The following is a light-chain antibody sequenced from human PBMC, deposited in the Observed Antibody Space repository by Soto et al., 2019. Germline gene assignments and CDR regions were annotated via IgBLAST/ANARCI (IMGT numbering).Light chain of an antibody. CDR3: QQYGSSSWT. CDR2: GAS. V-gene: IGKV3-20*01. CDR1: QSFSSSF. Sequence: EIVLTQSPGTLSLSPGERATLSCRASQSFSSSFSAWYQQKPGQAPRLLIYGASSRATGIPDRFSGSGSGTDFSLTISRLEPEDFAVYYCQQYGSSSWTFGQGTKVEIK. J-gene: IGKJ1*01.